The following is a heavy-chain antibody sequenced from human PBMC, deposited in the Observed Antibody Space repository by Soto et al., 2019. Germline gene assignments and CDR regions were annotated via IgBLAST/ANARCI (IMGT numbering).Heavy chain of an antibody. D-gene: IGHD6-13*01. V-gene: IGHV3-30*19. J-gene: IGHJ4*02. CDR1: GFTFSDYA. CDR3: ARDLAAAARYFDY. Sequence: PGGSLRLSCAASGFTFSDYAMHWVRQAPGKGLEWVTIISYDGSNKYYADSVKGRFTISRDNSKNTLYLQMNSLRAEDTAVYYCARDLAAAARYFDYWGQGTLVTVSS. CDR2: ISYDGSNK.